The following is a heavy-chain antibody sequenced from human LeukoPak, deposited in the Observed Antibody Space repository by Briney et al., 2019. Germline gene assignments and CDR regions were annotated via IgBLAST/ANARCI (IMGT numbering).Heavy chain of an antibody. D-gene: IGHD3-10*01. Sequence: SETLSFTCSVSGVSIRGYYWSWIRQPPGKGLECIGNIYYSGSTNYNPSLKSRVTISVDTSKNQFSLKLSSVTAADTAVYYCAREAGAPYGMDVWGQGTTVTVSS. V-gene: IGHV4-59*01. J-gene: IGHJ6*02. CDR1: GVSIRGYY. CDR2: IYYSGST. CDR3: AREAGAPYGMDV.